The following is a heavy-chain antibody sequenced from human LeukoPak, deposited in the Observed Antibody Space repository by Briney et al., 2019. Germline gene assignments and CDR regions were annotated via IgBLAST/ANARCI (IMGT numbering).Heavy chain of an antibody. Sequence: ASVKVSCKASGGTFSSYAISWVRQATGQGLEWMGWMNPNSGNTGYAQKFQGRVTMTRNTSISTAYMELSSLRSEDTAVYYCARFYDYVWGVDYWGQGTLVTVSS. V-gene: IGHV1-8*02. CDR1: GGTFSSYA. J-gene: IGHJ4*02. D-gene: IGHD3-16*01. CDR3: ARFYDYVWGVDY. CDR2: MNPNSGNT.